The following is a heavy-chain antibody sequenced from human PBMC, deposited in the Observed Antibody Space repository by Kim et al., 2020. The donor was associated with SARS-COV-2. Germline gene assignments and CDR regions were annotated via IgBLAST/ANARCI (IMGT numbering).Heavy chain of an antibody. V-gene: IGHV4-34*01. CDR3: ASLRGHYGSGSYYYYYGMDV. CDR2: INHSGST. CDR1: GGSFSGYY. D-gene: IGHD3-10*01. Sequence: SETLSLTCAVYGGSFSGYYWSWIRQPPGKGLEWIGEINHSGSTNYNPSLKSRVTISVDTSKNQFSLKLSSVTAADTAVYYCASLRGHYGSGSYYYYYGMDVWGQGTTGTVSS. J-gene: IGHJ6*02.